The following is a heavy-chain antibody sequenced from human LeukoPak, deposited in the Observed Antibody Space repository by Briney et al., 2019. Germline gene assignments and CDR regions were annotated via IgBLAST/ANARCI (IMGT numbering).Heavy chain of an antibody. D-gene: IGHD1-7*01. CDR2: INPNSGGT. Sequence: ASVKVSCKASGYTFTGYYMHWVRQAPGQGLEWMGRINPNSGGTNYAQKFQGRVTMTRDTSISTAYMELSRLRSDDTAVYYCASESWNYGDWYFDLWGCGTLVTVST. CDR1: GYTFTGYY. CDR3: ASESWNYGDWYFDL. J-gene: IGHJ2*01. V-gene: IGHV1-2*06.